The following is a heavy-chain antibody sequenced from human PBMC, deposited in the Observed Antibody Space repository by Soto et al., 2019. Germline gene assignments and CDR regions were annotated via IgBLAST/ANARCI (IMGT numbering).Heavy chain of an antibody. CDR2: IKSKSDGGTT. J-gene: IGHJ6*02. D-gene: IGHD2-2*01. Sequence: EVQLVESGGGLVKPGGSLRLSCAASGFTFSNACMSWVRQAPGKGLEWVGRIKSKSDGGTTDYAAPVKRRFTISRDDSKHTQYLQMNSLKSADTAVYYCTTDPDIVVVPAAVIYYYYGIDVGGQGTTGTVSS. CDR3: TTDPDIVVVPAAVIYYYYGIDV. CDR1: GFTFSNAC. V-gene: IGHV3-15*01.